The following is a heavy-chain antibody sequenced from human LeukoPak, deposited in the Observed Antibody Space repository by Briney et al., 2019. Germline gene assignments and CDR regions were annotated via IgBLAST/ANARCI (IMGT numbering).Heavy chain of an antibody. Sequence: GGSLRLSCAASGFTFSNAWMNWVRQAPGKGLEWVSAISGSGGSTYYADSVKGRFTISRDNSKNTLYLQMNSLRAEDTAVYYCAPEPGGSSWSFDYWGQGTLVTVSS. V-gene: IGHV3-23*01. CDR1: GFTFSNAW. J-gene: IGHJ4*02. CDR3: APEPGGSSWSFDY. CDR2: ISGSGGST. D-gene: IGHD6-13*01.